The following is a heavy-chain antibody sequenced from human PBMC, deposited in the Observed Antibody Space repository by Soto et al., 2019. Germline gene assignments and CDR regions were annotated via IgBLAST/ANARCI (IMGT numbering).Heavy chain of an antibody. D-gene: IGHD3-3*01. V-gene: IGHV1-18*01. CDR2: ISVYNGNT. CDR1: GYTFTNYA. J-gene: IGHJ4*01. CDR3: AREARDYDFWSGYTPLDY. Sequence: ASVKVSCKASGYTFTNYAISWVRQAPGQGLEWMGWISVYNGNTNYAQNLQGRVTMTTDTSTSTAYMELRSLRSDDTAVYYCAREARDYDFWSGYTPLDYRGQGTLLTVSS.